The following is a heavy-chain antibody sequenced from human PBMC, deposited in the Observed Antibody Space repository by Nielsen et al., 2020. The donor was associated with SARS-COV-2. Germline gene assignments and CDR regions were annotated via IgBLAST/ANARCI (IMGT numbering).Heavy chain of an antibody. V-gene: IGHV1-69*13. D-gene: IGHD3-9*01. Sequence: LVKVSCKTSGATFPNFSITWVRQAPGQGLEWMGEFTALFGTTTNAQKFHGRVSITADEGANTAYMELTRLRFEDTAVYYCATVDKSYDILTGYLASWGQGTLVIVST. CDR3: ATVDKSYDILTGYLAS. J-gene: IGHJ5*02. CDR1: GATFPNFS. CDR2: FTALFGTT.